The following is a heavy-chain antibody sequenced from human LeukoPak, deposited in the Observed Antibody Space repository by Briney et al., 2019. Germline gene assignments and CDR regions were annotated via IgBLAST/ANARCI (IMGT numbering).Heavy chain of an antibody. J-gene: IGHJ4*02. CDR3: ARGGWFGEFTTYYFDS. D-gene: IGHD3-10*01. Sequence: ASVKVSCKASGYTFTSYYMHWVRRAPGQGLEWMGIINPTGGSTLFAQKFQGRVTMTRDTSTSTVYMDLSSLRSEDTAAYYCARGGWFGEFTTYYFDSWGQGTLVTVSS. CDR1: GYTFTSYY. CDR2: INPTGGST. V-gene: IGHV1-46*01.